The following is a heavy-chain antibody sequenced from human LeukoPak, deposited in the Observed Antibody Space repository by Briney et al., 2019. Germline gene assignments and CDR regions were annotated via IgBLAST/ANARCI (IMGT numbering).Heavy chain of an antibody. Sequence: PGGSLRLSCAASGFTFSSYAMSWVRQAPGKGLEWVSAISGSGGSTYYADSVKGRFTISRDNSKNTLYLQMNSLRAEDTAVYYCAKDPWLYSGSSWYDGYWGQGTLVSVSS. V-gene: IGHV3-23*01. CDR3: AKDPWLYSGSSWYDGY. CDR2: ISGSGGST. CDR1: GFTFSSYA. J-gene: IGHJ4*02. D-gene: IGHD6-13*01.